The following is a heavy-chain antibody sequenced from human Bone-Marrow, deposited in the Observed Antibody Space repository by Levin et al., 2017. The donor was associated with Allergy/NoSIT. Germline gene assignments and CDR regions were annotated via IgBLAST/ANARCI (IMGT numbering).Heavy chain of an antibody. CDR1: GFIFSNYW. J-gene: IGHJ4*02. Sequence: GESLKISCAASGFIFSNYWLHWVRQTPGAGLVWVSRINRDGTSAIYADFVKGRFTISRDNAKNTLYLQMNSLSAEDTAMYYCAKIKNDGNSGLSVFDFWGQGALVTVSS. V-gene: IGHV3-74*01. CDR2: INRDGTSA. D-gene: IGHD1-1*01. CDR3: AKIKNDGNSGLSVFDF.